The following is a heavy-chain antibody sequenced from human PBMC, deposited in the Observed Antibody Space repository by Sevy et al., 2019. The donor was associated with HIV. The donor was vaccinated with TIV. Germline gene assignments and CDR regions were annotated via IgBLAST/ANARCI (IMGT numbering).Heavy chain of an antibody. D-gene: IGHD2-15*01. CDR1: GFTFSNAW. V-gene: IGHV3-15*01. J-gene: IGHJ3*02. CDR3: TTQDIVVVVAAAYAFDI. Sequence: GGSLRLSCAASGFTFSNAWMSWVRQAPGKGLEWVGRIKSKTDGGTTDYAAPVKGRFTISRDDSKNTQYLQMNSMKTEDTAVYYCTTQDIVVVVAAAYAFDIWGQGTMVTVSS. CDR2: IKSKTDGGTT.